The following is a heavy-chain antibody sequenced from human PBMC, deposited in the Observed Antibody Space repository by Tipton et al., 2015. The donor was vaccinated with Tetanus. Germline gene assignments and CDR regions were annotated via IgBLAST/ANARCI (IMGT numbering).Heavy chain of an antibody. V-gene: IGHV4-39*01. Sequence: WVRQPPGKGLEWIGSIYYSGSTYYNPSLRSRVTMSVDTSKIQFSLKVSSVTAADTAVYYCARLSSSANDAHAFDIWGQGTMVTVSS. J-gene: IGHJ3*02. D-gene: IGHD3-22*01. CDR2: IYYSGST. CDR3: ARLSSSANDAHAFDI.